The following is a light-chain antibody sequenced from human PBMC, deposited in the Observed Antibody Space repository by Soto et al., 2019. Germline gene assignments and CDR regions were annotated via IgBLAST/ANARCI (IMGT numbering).Light chain of an antibody. CDR3: KQRTNWRIT. Sequence: IVITQSPATLSLSPGERATLSCRASQSVSSSLAWYQQKPGQSHRLLIYDTSNRATGIPARFSGSGSGTDFTLTISSLETEDLAVYYCKQRTNWRITLGQGTRREIK. V-gene: IGKV3-11*01. CDR2: DTS. CDR1: QSVSSS. J-gene: IGKJ5*01.